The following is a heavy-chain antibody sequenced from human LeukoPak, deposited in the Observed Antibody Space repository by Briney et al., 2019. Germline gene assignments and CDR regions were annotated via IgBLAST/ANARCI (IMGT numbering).Heavy chain of an antibody. D-gene: IGHD4-17*01. V-gene: IGHV3-21*01. CDR3: ARGDPYGDYGVPSDY. CDR1: GFTFSSYS. J-gene: IGHJ4*02. Sequence: GGSLRLSCAASGFTFSSYSMNWVRQAPGKGLEWVSSIGSSSSYIYYADSVKGRFTISRDNAKNSLYLQMNSLRAEDTAVYYCARGDPYGDYGVPSDYWGQGTLVTVSS. CDR2: IGSSSSYI.